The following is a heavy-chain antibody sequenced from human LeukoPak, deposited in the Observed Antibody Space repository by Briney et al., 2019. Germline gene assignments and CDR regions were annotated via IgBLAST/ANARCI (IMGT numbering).Heavy chain of an antibody. CDR3: ARGLGVAAADS. CDR1: GGSIKSYY. D-gene: IGHD6-13*01. V-gene: IGHV4-4*07. Sequence: PSETLSLTCSASGGSIKSYYWSWVRQAAGKGLEWIGRIYPSGSTNYNPSLKSRVNMSEDTSKNHFSLSLRSVTAADTAVYYCARGLGVAAADSWGQGILVTVSS. CDR2: IYPSGST. J-gene: IGHJ4*02.